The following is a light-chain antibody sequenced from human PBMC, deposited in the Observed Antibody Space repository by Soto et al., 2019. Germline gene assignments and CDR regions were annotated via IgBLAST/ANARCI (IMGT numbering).Light chain of an antibody. V-gene: IGKV1-9*01. J-gene: IGKJ4*01. CDR2: AAS. CDR3: QQVSGYPLN. Sequence: DTDMSQSRSFLWRSXRHGVTIPXXASQGINSHLAWYQQGPGKAPKLLIYAASTLQSGVPSRFSGSASGTEFTLTISSLQPEDFATYYCQQVSGYPLNFGGGTKVDI. CDR1: QGINSH.